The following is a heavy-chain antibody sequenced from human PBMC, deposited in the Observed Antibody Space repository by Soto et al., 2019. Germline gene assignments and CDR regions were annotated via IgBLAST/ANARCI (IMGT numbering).Heavy chain of an antibody. CDR3: TTESIWGSYRYIHDAFDI. J-gene: IGHJ3*02. V-gene: IGHV3-15*01. D-gene: IGHD3-16*02. Sequence: GGSLRLSCAASGFTFSNAWMSWVRQAPGKGLEWVGRIKSKTDGGTTDYAAPVKGRFTISRDDSKNTLYLQMNSLKTEDTAVYYCTTESIWGSYRYIHDAFDIWGQGTMVTVSS. CDR1: GFTFSNAW. CDR2: IKSKTDGGTT.